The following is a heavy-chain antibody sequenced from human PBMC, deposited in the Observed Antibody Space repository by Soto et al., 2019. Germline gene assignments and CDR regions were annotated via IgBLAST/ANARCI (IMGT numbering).Heavy chain of an antibody. J-gene: IGHJ4*02. CDR3: ARESRITMVRGEDY. CDR1: GGSISSSSYY. D-gene: IGHD3-10*01. CDR2: IYYSGST. Sequence: SETLSLTCTVSGGSISSSSYYWGWIRQPPGKGLELIGSIYYSGSTYYNPSLKSRVTISVDTSKNQFSLKLSSVTAADTAVYYCARESRITMVRGEDYWGQGTLVTVSS. V-gene: IGHV4-39*02.